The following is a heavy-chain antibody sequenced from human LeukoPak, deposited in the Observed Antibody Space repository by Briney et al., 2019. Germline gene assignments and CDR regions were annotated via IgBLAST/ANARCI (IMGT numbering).Heavy chain of an antibody. D-gene: IGHD3-9*01. J-gene: IGHJ5*02. CDR2: INWNGGST. CDR1: GFTFHDYD. V-gene: IGHV3-20*04. Sequence: PGGSLRLSCAASGFTFHDYDMSWVRHSPGKGLEWVSGINWNGGSTGYADSVKGRFTISRDNAKNSLYLQMNSLRAEDTALYYCARQGYYDILTGLPGWFDPWGQGTLVTVSS. CDR3: ARQGYYDILTGLPGWFDP.